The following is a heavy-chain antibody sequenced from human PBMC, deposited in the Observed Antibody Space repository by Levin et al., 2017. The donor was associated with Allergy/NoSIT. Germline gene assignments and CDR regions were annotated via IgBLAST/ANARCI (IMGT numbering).Heavy chain of an antibody. CDR1: GSRFTSYW. CDR2: IYPGDSDT. V-gene: IGHV5-51*06. D-gene: IGHD4-17*01. J-gene: IGHJ6*02. CDR3: ARTTTVTTYNFGLDV. Sequence: TPGGSLRLSCKGSGSRFTSYWIGWVRQMPGKGLEWMAVIYPGDSDTRYSPSFQGQVTISADKSINTAYLQWSTLKASDTAIYYCARTTTVTTYNFGLDVWGQGTTVTVSS.